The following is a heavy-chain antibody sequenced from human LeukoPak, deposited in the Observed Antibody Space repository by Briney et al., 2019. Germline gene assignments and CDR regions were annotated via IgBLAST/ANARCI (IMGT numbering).Heavy chain of an antibody. D-gene: IGHD3-22*01. J-gene: IGHJ3*02. CDR3: ARDSSGYFYGNAFDI. V-gene: IGHV4-39*01. CDR2: IYYSGST. Sequence: SETLSLTCTVSGGSISSSSYYWGWLRQPPGKGLEWIGSIYYSGSTYYNPSLKSRVTISVDTSKNQFSLKLSSVTAADTAVYYCARDSSGYFYGNAFDIWGQGTMVTVSP. CDR1: GGSISSSSYY.